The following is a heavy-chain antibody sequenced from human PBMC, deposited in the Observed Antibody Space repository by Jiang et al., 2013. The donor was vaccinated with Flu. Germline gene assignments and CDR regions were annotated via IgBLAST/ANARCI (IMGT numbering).Heavy chain of an antibody. D-gene: IGHD2-21*02. V-gene: IGHV3-30*18. CDR2: ISHDGGNK. CDR3: AKDEVVRVLVTGLLDY. CDR1: GFTFSSYG. J-gene: IGHJ4*02. Sequence: RLSCAASGFTFSSYGMHWVRQAPGKGLEWVAVISHDGGNKYYADSVKGRFTISRDNSRNTLYLQMNSLRADDTAVYYCAKDEVVRVLVTGLLDYWGQGTLVTVSS.